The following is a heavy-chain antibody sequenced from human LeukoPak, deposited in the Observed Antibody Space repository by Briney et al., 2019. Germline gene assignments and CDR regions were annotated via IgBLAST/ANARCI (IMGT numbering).Heavy chain of an antibody. J-gene: IGHJ4*02. V-gene: IGHV3-23*01. CDR1: GFTFSSYG. Sequence: GGSLRLSCAASGFTFSSYGMSWVRQAPGKGLEWVSAVTGGGDTTYYADSVRGRFAISRDNSKNTLYLQMNSLRAEDTAVYYCAKDREDLWFGELLTTFDYWGQGTLVTVSS. CDR2: VTGGGDTT. CDR3: AKDREDLWFGELLTTFDY. D-gene: IGHD3-10*01.